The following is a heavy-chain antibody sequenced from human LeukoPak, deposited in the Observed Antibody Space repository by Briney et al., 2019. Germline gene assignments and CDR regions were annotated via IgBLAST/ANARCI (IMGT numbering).Heavy chain of an antibody. D-gene: IGHD3-3*01. J-gene: IGHJ5*02. CDR1: GYTFTGYY. CDR3: ARSIPFQVYDSNWFDP. V-gene: IGHV1-2*02. CDR2: INPNSGGT. Sequence: ASVKVSCKASGYTFTGYYMHWVRQAPGQGLEWMGWINPNSGGTNYAQKFQGRVTMTRDTSISTAYMELSRLRSDDTAVYYCARSIPFQVYDSNWFDPWGQGTLVTVSS.